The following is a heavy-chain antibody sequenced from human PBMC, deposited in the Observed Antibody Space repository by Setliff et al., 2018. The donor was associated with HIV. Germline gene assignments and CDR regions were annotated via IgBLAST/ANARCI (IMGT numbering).Heavy chain of an antibody. D-gene: IGHD3-3*01. Sequence: SETVSLTCTVSGLSMSYNYWTWIRQSPGKGLEWIGYVHYSGSTRYNPSLKSRVTISVDTSKKKFSLKLTSMTATDTAVYYCASEKKAWSVSDSFYEYWGQGVPVTVSS. CDR3: ASEKKAWSVSDSFYEY. CDR2: VHYSGST. CDR1: GLSMSYNY. V-gene: IGHV4-59*01. J-gene: IGHJ4*02.